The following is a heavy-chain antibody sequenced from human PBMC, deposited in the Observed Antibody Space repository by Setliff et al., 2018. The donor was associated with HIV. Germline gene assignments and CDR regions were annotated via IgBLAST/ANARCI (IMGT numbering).Heavy chain of an antibody. CDR1: GYTFTAYY. D-gene: IGHD3-9*01. V-gene: IGHV1-2*02. CDR3: ARERENIRYFDWLVHLDAIDI. J-gene: IGHJ3*02. CDR2: INSNNGGT. Sequence: ASVKVSCKTSGYTFTAYYIHWVRQAPGQGLEWTGWINSNNGGTKYAQNFQGRVTMTRDTSITTAYMELRSLRSDDTAVCYCARERENIRYFDWLVHLDAIDIWGQGTMVTVSS.